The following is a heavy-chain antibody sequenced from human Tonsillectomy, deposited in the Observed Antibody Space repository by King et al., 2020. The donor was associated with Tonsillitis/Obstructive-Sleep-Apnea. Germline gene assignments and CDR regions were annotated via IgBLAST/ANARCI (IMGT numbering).Heavy chain of an antibody. CDR2: ISYDGSSK. D-gene: IGHD6-19*01. Sequence: HVQLVESGGGVVQPGRSLRLSCAASGFTFSSSGMHWVRQAPGKGLEWVAVISYDGSSKYYADSVKGRFTLSRDNSKNTLYLQMNSLRAEDTAVYYCARDSGGSDWYYYYYGMDVWGQGTTVTVSS. J-gene: IGHJ6*02. CDR1: GFTFSSSG. V-gene: IGHV3-30*03. CDR3: ARDSGGSDWYYYYYGMDV.